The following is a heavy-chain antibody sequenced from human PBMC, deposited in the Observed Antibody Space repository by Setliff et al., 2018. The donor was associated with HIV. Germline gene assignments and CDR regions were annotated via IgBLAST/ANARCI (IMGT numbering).Heavy chain of an antibody. D-gene: IGHD6-13*01. Sequence: RASVKVSCKASGYTFTGYYMHWVRQAPGQGLEWMGWINPISGGTYYAQKFQGRVTMTRDTSISTAYMELSRLRSDDTAVYYCAKDAAAGTNEWFDPWGQGTLVTVSS. J-gene: IGHJ5*02. CDR2: INPISGGT. V-gene: IGHV1-2*02. CDR1: GYTFTGYY. CDR3: AKDAAAGTNEWFDP.